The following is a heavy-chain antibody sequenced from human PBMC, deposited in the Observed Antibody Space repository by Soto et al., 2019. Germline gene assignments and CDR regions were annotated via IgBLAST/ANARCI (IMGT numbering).Heavy chain of an antibody. CDR2: INPDDSET. CDR1: GYNFNMYW. D-gene: IGHD2-15*01. Sequence: PGESLKISCQGSGYNFNMYWIGWVRQMPGKGLEWMGIINPDDSETRYSPSFLGQVTISADKSISTAYLRWSSLEASDTAMYYCARQEPPRYCSSPTCFATFDYWGQGALVTVSS. V-gene: IGHV5-51*01. CDR3: ARQEPPRYCSSPTCFATFDY. J-gene: IGHJ4*02.